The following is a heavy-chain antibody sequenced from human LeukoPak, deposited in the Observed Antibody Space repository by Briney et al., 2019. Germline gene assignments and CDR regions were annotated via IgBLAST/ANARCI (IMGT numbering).Heavy chain of an antibody. CDR1: GYTFTSYG. CDR2: ISVYNGNT. D-gene: IGHD2-2*01. Sequence: ASVKVSCKASGYTFTSYGITWVRQALGQGLEWMGWISVYNGNTNYAQKFQGRVTITTDTSTSTAYMELRGLRSDDTAVYYCARIVVVPAASIYYGMDVWGQATTVTVSS. J-gene: IGHJ6*02. V-gene: IGHV1-18*01. CDR3: ARIVVVPAASIYYGMDV.